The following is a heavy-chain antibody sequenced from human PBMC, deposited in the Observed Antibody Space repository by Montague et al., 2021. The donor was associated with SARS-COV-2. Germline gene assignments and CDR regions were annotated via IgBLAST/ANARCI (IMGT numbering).Heavy chain of an antibody. V-gene: IGHV4-31*03. J-gene: IGHJ3*02. D-gene: IGHD5-18*01. CDR3: AREGGRIQLWLRGDDAFNI. CDR1: GGSISDGGYS. CDR2: VYYSGST. Sequence: TLSLTCTVSGGSISDGGYSWTWIRQHPGKGLEWIGYVYYSGSTFYNPSLKSRITISVDTSKNQFSLKLSSVTAADTAVYYCAREGGRIQLWLRGDDAFNIWGKGHWSPSLQ.